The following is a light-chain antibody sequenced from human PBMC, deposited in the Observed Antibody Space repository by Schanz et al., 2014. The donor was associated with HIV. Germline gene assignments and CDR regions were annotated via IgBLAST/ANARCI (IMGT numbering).Light chain of an antibody. CDR1: SSDVGSYDL. J-gene: IGLJ3*02. V-gene: IGLV2-23*02. CDR2: EVS. CDR3: CSSPGTLTWV. Sequence: QSALTQPASVSGSPGQSITISCTGTSSDVGSYDLVSWYQQHPGRAPKLLISEVSKRPSGVSSRFSGSKSGNTASLTISGLQADDEADYYCCSSPGTLTWVFGGGTKLTVL.